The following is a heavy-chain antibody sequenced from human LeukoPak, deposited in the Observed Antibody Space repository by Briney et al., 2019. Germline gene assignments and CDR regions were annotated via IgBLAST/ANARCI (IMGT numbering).Heavy chain of an antibody. CDR1: GFTFSRYD. CDR3: ARNYYDRSGYSDTFDY. J-gene: IGHJ4*02. Sequence: GGSLRLSCAASGFTFSRYDVHWVRQVTGKGLQWVAGIGTAGDTYYADSVKGRFTISRDSSKNTLYLQMNSLRAEDTAVYYRARNYYDRSGYSDTFDYWGQGTLVTVSS. D-gene: IGHD3-22*01. CDR2: IGTAGDT. V-gene: IGHV3-13*01.